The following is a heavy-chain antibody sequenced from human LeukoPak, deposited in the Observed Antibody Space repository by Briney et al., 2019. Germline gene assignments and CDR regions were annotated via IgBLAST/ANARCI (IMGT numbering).Heavy chain of an antibody. CDR1: GFMFSRYS. J-gene: IGHJ5*02. CDR3: ARDNSEGQWLVGNWFDP. Sequence: PGGSLRLSCAASGFMFSRYSMNWVRQAPGKGLEWVSSISSSSSYIYYADSVKGRFTSSRENARNSLYLQMNSLRAEDTAVYYCARDNSEGQWLVGNWFDPWGQGTLVTVSS. V-gene: IGHV3-21*01. D-gene: IGHD6-19*01. CDR2: ISSSSSYI.